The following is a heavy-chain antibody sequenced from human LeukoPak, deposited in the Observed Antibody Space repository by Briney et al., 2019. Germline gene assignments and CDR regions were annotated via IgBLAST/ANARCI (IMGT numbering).Heavy chain of an antibody. CDR2: IIPIFGTA. D-gene: IGHD2-21*02. CDR1: GGTFSGYA. V-gene: IGHV1-69*05. J-gene: IGHJ5*02. CDR3: ARAEKSVVVTANWFDP. Sequence: ASVKVSCKASGGTFSGYAISWVRQAPGQGLEWMGGIIPIFGTANYAQKFQGRVTITTDESTSTAYMELSSLRSEDTAVYYCARAEKSVVVTANWFDPWGQGTLVTVSS.